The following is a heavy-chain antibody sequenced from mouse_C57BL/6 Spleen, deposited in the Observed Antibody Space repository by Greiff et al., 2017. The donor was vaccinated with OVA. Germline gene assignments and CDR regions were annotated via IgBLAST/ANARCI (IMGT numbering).Heavy chain of an antibody. D-gene: IGHD2-10*02. CDR2: ISSGSSTI. V-gene: IGHV5-17*01. Sequence: EVHLVESGGGLVKPGGSLKLSCAASGFTFSDYGMHWVRQAPEKGLEWVAYISSGSSTIYYADTVKGRFTISRDNAKNTLFLQMTSLRSEDTAMYYCARPYDSAWFACWGQGTLVTVSA. CDR1: GFTFSDYG. J-gene: IGHJ3*01. CDR3: ARPYDSAWFAC.